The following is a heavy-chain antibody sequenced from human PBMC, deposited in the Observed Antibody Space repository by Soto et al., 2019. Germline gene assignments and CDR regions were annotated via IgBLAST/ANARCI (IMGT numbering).Heavy chain of an antibody. CDR3: AKPITDYYDTLDAFDV. CDR2: ISGRGGTT. J-gene: IGHJ3*01. CDR1: GFTFSSYA. Sequence: VQLLESGGGLVQPGGSLRLSCAASGFTFSSYAMSWVRQAPGKGLEWVSTISGRGGTTYYADSVKGRFTISRDNSKNTLFLQMSSLRAEDTAVYYCAKPITDYYDTLDAFDVWGQGTLVTVSS. D-gene: IGHD3-22*01. V-gene: IGHV3-23*01.